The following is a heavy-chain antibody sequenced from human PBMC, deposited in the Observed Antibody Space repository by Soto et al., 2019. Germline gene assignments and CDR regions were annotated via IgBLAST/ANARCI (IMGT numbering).Heavy chain of an antibody. CDR3: ARDPMVRGVNRFYYFDY. V-gene: IGHV1-69*01. CDR2: IIPILGTA. Sequence: KASGGTFSSYAISWVRQAPGQGLEWMGGIIPILGTANYAQKFQGRVTITADESTSTAYMELSSLRSEDTAVYYCARDPMVRGVNRFYYFDYWGQGTLVTVSS. CDR1: GGTFSSYA. D-gene: IGHD3-10*01. J-gene: IGHJ4*02.